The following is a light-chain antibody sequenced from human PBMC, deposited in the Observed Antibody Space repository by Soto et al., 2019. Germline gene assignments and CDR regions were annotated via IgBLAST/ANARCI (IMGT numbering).Light chain of an antibody. V-gene: IGKV1-39*01. J-gene: IGKJ1*01. CDR1: QSVSSH. CDR3: QQYGSSRT. CDR2: DAS. Sequence: DIQMTPSLSSLSASVGDRVTITCRASQSVSSHLNWYQQIPGKAPKLLIYDASSLQSGPPSRFGGSGSGTDFTLTISRLEPEDFAVYYCQQYGSSRTFGQGTKVDI.